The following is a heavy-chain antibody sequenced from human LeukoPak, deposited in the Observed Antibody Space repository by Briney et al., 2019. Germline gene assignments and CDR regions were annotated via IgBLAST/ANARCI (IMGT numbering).Heavy chain of an antibody. CDR3: ARARRTNSYYYYYMDV. Sequence: PSETLSLTCTVSGGSISSSSYYWGWIRQPPGKGLEWIGSIYYSGSTCYNPSLKSRVTISVDTSKNQFSLQLSSVTAADTAVYYCARARRTNSYYYYYMDVWGKGTTVTVSS. CDR1: GGSISSSSYY. J-gene: IGHJ6*03. D-gene: IGHD1-1*01. V-gene: IGHV4-39*07. CDR2: IYYSGST.